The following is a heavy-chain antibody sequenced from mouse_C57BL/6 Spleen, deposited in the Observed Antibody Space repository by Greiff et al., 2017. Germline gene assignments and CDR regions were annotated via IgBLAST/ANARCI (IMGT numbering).Heavy chain of an antibody. CDR2: IYPGDGDT. J-gene: IGHJ2*01. Sequence: VQLQQSGPELVKPGASVKISCQASGYAFSSSWMNWVKQRPGKGLEWIGRIYPGDGDTNYNGKFKGKATLTADKSSSTAYMQLSSLTSEDSAVYFCGAYDYDEGDFDYWGQGTTLTVSS. V-gene: IGHV1-82*01. D-gene: IGHD2-4*01. CDR3: GAYDYDEGDFDY. CDR1: GYAFSSSW.